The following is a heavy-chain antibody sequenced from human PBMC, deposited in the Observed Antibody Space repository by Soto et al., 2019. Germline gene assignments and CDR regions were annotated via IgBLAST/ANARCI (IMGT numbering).Heavy chain of an antibody. D-gene: IGHD2-21*01. V-gene: IGHV1-69*01. CDR2: IIPMLAAP. CDR3: ARVGPPSPSVIWFFDL. Sequence: QGQLVQSGAEVKKPGSSVKVSCKASGGSFMTYAINWVRQAPGQGLEWMGGIIPMLAAPTYAQKFQGRLTITADESTTTVYMELSSLTSEDTAVYYCARVGPPSPSVIWFFDLWGRGTLVTVSS. CDR1: GGSFMTYA. J-gene: IGHJ2*01.